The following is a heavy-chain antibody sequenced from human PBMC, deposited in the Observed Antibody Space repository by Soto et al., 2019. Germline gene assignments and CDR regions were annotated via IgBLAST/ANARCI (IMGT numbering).Heavy chain of an antibody. J-gene: IGHJ6*02. D-gene: IGHD6-6*01. Sequence: QVQLQQWGAGLLKPSGTLSLTCAVYGGSFSGYYWSWIRQPPAKGLEWIGEINNSGNSTHNQSLKNRITIPVDTSKIQVSLQVTSVTAADTAVYYCARGTEQLAYYGMDVWGQGTTVTVSS. V-gene: IGHV4-34*01. CDR1: GGSFSGYY. CDR2: INNSGNS. CDR3: ARGTEQLAYYGMDV.